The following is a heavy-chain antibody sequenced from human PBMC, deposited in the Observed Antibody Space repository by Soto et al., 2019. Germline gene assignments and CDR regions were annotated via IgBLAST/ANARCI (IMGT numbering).Heavy chain of an antibody. CDR3: ARPSTYSSIWQIAVAPLGYGLVA. D-gene: IGHD6-13*01. CDR2: MNPNSGNT. Sequence: ASVKDACPSSGYTCSIYDINWVRQATEQGLEWMGWMNPNSGNTGYAQKFQGRVTMPRNTSISTAYMELSSLRSEDTAVYYCARPSTYSSIWQIAVAPLGYGLVASGTGTRITVSS. V-gene: IGHV1-8*01. J-gene: IGHJ6*04. CDR1: GYTCSIYD.